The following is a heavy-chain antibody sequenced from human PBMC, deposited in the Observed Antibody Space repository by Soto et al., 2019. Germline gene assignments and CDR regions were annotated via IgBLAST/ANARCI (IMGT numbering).Heavy chain of an antibody. CDR3: AGDLRMDY. D-gene: IGHD4-17*01. V-gene: IGHV4-59*01. J-gene: IGHJ4*02. CDR1: GGSIISYY. Sequence: SETLSLTCTVSGGSIISYYWSWIRQPPGKGLEWIGYIYYSGSTNYNPSLKSRVTISVDTSKNQFSLKLSSVTAADTAVYYCAGDLRMDYWGQGTLVTVSS. CDR2: IYYSGST.